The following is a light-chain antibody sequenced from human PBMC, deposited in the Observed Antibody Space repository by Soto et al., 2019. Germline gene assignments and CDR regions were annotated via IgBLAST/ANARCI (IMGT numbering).Light chain of an antibody. Sequence: DIQMAQSPSSVSASVGDRVTITCRASQGISSSLAWYQQRPGKAPKLLIYAASNLQNEVPSRFSGSGSGTDFTLTISSLQPEDFATYYCQQAKNFPWTFGQGTKVDI. J-gene: IGKJ1*01. CDR3: QQAKNFPWT. CDR1: QGISSS. CDR2: AAS. V-gene: IGKV1-12*01.